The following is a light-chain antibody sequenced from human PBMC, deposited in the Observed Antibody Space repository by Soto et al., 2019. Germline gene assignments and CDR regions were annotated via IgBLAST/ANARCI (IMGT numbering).Light chain of an antibody. V-gene: IGKV1-33*01. J-gene: IGKJ2*02. CDR1: QDIKNY. CDR2: DAA. CDR3: QQGDSVPCT. Sequence: IQMTQSPSSLSASVGDRITITCQARQDIKNYVSWYQHKPGKAPKLLIYDAASLGTGVSSRFRVSGSVTHFTLAISSLQPEDIATYYCQQGDSVPCTFGEGTKLEIK.